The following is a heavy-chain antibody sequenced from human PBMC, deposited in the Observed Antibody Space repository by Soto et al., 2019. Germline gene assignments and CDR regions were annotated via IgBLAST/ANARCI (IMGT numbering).Heavy chain of an antibody. J-gene: IGHJ6*02. Sequence: ASVKVSCKASGGTFSSYAISWVRQAPGQGLEWMGGIIPIFGTANYAQKFQGRVTITADESTSTAYMELSSLRSEDTAVYYCARDREGYCTNGVCLYYYYYYGMDVWGQGTTVTVSS. D-gene: IGHD2-8*01. CDR3: ARDREGYCTNGVCLYYYYYYGMDV. V-gene: IGHV1-69*13. CDR1: GGTFSSYA. CDR2: IIPIFGTA.